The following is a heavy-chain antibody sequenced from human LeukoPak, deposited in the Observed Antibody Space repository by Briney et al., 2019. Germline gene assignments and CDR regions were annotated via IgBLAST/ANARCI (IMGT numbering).Heavy chain of an antibody. CDR2: INHSGST. J-gene: IGHJ5*02. CDR3: ARGRSWYGGVWFDP. Sequence: SETLSLTCSVSGGSFSGYYWSWIRQPPGKGLEWIGEINHSGSTNYNPSLKSRVTISVDTSKNQFSLKLSSVTAADTAVYYCARGRSWYGGVWFDPWGQGTLVTVSS. CDR1: GGSFSGYY. D-gene: IGHD6-13*01. V-gene: IGHV4-34*01.